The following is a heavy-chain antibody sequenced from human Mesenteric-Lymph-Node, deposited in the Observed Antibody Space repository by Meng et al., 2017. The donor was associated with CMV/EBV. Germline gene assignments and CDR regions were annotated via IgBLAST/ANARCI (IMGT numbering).Heavy chain of an antibody. J-gene: IGHJ5*02. CDR1: GGSISSSNW. D-gene: IGHD2-2*01. Sequence: SETLSLTCAVSGGSISSSNWWSWVRQPPGKGLEWIGEIYHSGTTNYNPSLKSRVTISVDKSKNQFSLKLSSVTAADTAVYYCARGLVGYCSSTSCYSQFDPWGQGTLVTVSS. V-gene: IGHV4-4*02. CDR3: ARGLVGYCSSTSCYSQFDP. CDR2: IYHSGTT.